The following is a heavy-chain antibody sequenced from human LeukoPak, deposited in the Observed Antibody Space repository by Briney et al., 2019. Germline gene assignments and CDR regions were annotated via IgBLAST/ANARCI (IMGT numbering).Heavy chain of an antibody. CDR2: ISYDGSNK. J-gene: IGHJ6*04. V-gene: IGHV3-30*18. CDR1: GFTFSSYG. CDR3: AELGITMIGGV. D-gene: IGHD3-10*02. Sequence: PGRSLRLSCAASGFTFSSYGMHWVRQAPGKGLEWVAVISYDGSNKYYADSVKGRFTISRDNSKNTLYLKMNSLRAEDTAVYYCAELGITMIGGVWGKGTTVTISS.